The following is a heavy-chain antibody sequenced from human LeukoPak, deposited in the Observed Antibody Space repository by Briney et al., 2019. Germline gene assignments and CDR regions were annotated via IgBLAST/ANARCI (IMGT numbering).Heavy chain of an antibody. J-gene: IGHJ6*03. CDR1: GFTFSSYN. CDR3: AVSFYYYYMDV. CDR2: ITSGSSYI. D-gene: IGHD1-7*01. V-gene: IGHV3-21*04. Sequence: GGSLRLSCAASGFTFSSYNMNWVRQAPGKGLEWVSSITSGSSYIYYADSVKGRFTISRDNAKNSLYLQMNSLRAEDTAVYYCAVSFYYYYMDVWGKGTTVTVSS.